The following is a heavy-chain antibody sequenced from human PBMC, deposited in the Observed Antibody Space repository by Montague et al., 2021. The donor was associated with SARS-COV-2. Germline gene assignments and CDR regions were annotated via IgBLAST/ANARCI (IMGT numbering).Heavy chain of an antibody. CDR3: ARVVAAAGTPVFDY. J-gene: IGHJ4*02. CDR1: GGSISSYY. V-gene: IGHV4-59*01. Sequence: SETLSLTCTVSGGSISSYYWSWIRQPPGKGLEWIGYIYYSGSTNYNPSLKSRVTISVDTSKNQFSLKLSSVTAADTAAYYCARVVAAAGTPVFDYWGQGTLVTVSS. CDR2: IYYSGST. D-gene: IGHD6-13*01.